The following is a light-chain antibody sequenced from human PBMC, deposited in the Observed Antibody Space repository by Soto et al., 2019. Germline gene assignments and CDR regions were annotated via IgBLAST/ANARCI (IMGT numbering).Light chain of an antibody. CDR3: LQYGISSRT. V-gene: IGKV3-20*01. CDR2: STS. Sequence: VVVTQSPGTLSLSPGERATLSCRASQSVSNLAWYQQKPGQAPRLLIFSTSNRATGVPDRFSVGRSGTDFTLTITGLEHEDVAGYYCLQYGISSRTFGQGTRVEI. CDR1: QSVSN. J-gene: IGKJ1*01.